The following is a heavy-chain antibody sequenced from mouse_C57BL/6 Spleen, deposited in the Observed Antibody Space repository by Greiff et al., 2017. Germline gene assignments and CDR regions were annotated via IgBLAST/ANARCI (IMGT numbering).Heavy chain of an antibody. V-gene: IGHV5-17*01. CDR2: ISSGSSTI. CDR3: ARVAYLLLSMDY. CDR1: GFTFSDYG. Sequence: EVKLVESGGGLEKPGGSLKLSCAASGFTFSDYGMHWVRQAPEKGLEWVAYISSGSSTIYYADTVKGRFTLSRDNAKNTLFLQMTSLRSEDTAMYYCARVAYLLLSMDYWGQGTSVTVSS. J-gene: IGHJ4*01. D-gene: IGHD1-1*01.